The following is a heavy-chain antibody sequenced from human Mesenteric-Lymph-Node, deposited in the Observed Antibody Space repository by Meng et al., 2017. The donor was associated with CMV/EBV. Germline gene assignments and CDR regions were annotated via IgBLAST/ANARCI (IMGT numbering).Heavy chain of an antibody. CDR1: GGSISSYY. CDR2: IYDSGST. CDR3: ARVIIGGNSDYFDY. Sequence: SETLSLTCTVSGGSISSYYWSWIRQPPGKGLEWIGYIYDSGSTNYNPSLKSRVTISVDTSKNQFSLKLSSVTAADTAVYYCARVIIGGNSDYFDYWGQGTLVTVSS. V-gene: IGHV4-59*01. D-gene: IGHD4-23*01. J-gene: IGHJ4*02.